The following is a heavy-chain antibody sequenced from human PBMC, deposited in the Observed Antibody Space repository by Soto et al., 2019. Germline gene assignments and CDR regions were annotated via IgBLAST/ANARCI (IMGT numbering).Heavy chain of an antibody. Sequence: SETLSLTCTVSGDSINNYYWNWIRQPPGKGLEWIGYVSYIGSTNYNPSLKSRVTISVDTSKSQFSLKLSSVTAADTAVYYCARGYCSGSTCYLYYFDYWGQGTXVTVSS. J-gene: IGHJ4*02. V-gene: IGHV4-59*01. CDR3: ARGYCSGSTCYLYYFDY. D-gene: IGHD2-15*01. CDR2: VSYIGST. CDR1: GDSINNYY.